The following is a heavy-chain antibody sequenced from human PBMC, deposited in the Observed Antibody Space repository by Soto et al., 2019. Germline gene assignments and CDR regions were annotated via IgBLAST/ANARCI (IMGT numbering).Heavy chain of an antibody. Sequence: QVQLVESGGGVVQPGRSLRLSCAASGFTFSSYAMHWVRQAPGKGLEWVAVISYDGSNKYYADSVKGRFTISRDNSKNTLYLQMNSLRAEDTAVYYCARLTSLYYFDYWGQGTLVTVSS. D-gene: IGHD3-16*02. V-gene: IGHV3-30-3*01. CDR3: ARLTSLYYFDY. CDR2: ISYDGSNK. J-gene: IGHJ4*02. CDR1: GFTFSSYA.